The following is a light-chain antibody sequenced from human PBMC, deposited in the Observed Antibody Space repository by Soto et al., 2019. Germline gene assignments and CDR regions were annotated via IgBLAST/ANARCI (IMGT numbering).Light chain of an antibody. Sequence: EIVLTQSPGTLSLSPGERATLSCKASQSVSVNSLAWYQQKGGQAPRLLIYAASTRATGVPDRFSGTESGTDFALTISGLETDDSAVYYCQQYGGSPFTFGPGTKVDIK. V-gene: IGKV3-20*01. J-gene: IGKJ3*01. CDR2: AAS. CDR1: QSVSVNS. CDR3: QQYGGSPFT.